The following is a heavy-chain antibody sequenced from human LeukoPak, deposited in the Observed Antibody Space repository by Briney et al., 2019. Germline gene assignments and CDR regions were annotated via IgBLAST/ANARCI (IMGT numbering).Heavy chain of an antibody. Sequence: GGSLRLSCAASGFTFSGYAMSWVRQAPGKGLEWVSAISGSGGSTYYADSVKGRFTISRDNSKNTLYLQMNSLRAEDTAVYYCAKDIVVVPAAIGYWGQGTLVTVSS. D-gene: IGHD2-2*01. J-gene: IGHJ4*02. CDR2: ISGSGGST. V-gene: IGHV3-23*01. CDR1: GFTFSGYA. CDR3: AKDIVVVPAAIGY.